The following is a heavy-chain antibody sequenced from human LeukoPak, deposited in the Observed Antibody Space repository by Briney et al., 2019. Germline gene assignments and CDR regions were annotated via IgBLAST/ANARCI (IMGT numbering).Heavy chain of an antibody. D-gene: IGHD5-24*01. J-gene: IGHJ4*02. CDR2: ISGSGGST. CDR1: GFIFSSYA. CDR3: TRVGYIDEGIDY. Sequence: GGSLRLSCAASGFIFSSYAMSWVRQAPGKGLEWVSAISGSGGSTYYADSVKGRFTISRHNSKNTLYLQMNSLRAEDTAIYYCTRVGYIDEGIDYWGQGTLVTVSS. V-gene: IGHV3-23*01.